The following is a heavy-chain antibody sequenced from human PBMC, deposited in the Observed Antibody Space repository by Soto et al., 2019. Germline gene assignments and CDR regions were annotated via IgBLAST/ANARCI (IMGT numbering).Heavy chain of an antibody. V-gene: IGHV1-8*01. Sequence: QVQLVQSGAEVKKPGASVKVSCKASGYTFTSYDINWVRQATGQGLAWMGWMNPKNGNTGYAQKLQGTATMTRNTSISTANMELSSMSSEDTAVYYCARTLYGDNVDYWGQGTLVTVSS. CDR1: GYTFTSYD. J-gene: IGHJ4*02. D-gene: IGHD4-17*01. CDR2: MNPKNGNT. CDR3: ARTLYGDNVDY.